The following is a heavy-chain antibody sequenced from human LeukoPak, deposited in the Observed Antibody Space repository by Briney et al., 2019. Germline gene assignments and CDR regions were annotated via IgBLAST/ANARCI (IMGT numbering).Heavy chain of an antibody. J-gene: IGHJ5*01. CDR2: IYTTGRT. CDR1: GGSNNSGSYI. Sequence: SETLSLTCTVSGGSNNSGSYIWTWIRQPAGQPAGKGLEWIGRIYTTGRTSYNPSIGSRVTISADMSKNQFSLHLTAVTAADTAVYFCARAYYWFDSWGQGTLVTVSS. V-gene: IGHV4-61*02. CDR3: ARAYYWFDS. D-gene: IGHD2-8*01.